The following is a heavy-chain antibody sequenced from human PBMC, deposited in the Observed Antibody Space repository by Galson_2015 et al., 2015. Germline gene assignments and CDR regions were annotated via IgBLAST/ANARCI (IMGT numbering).Heavy chain of an antibody. CDR2: IRSKANGGTA. CDR3: ARETYGVGHWFDP. V-gene: IGHV3-49*04. Sequence: SMRLSCASSGFTFGDYTMSWVRQAPGKGLGWVGFIRSKANGGTAEYAASVKDRFTISRDDSKSIAYLQMNSLKTEDTAMYYCARETYGVGHWFDPWGRGSLVTVSS. CDR1: GFTFGDYT. J-gene: IGHJ5*02. D-gene: IGHD3-10*01.